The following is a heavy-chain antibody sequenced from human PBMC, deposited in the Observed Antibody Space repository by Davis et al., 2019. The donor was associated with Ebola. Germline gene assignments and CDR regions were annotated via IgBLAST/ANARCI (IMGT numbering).Heavy chain of an antibody. V-gene: IGHV3-9*01. CDR1: GFTFDDYA. D-gene: IGHD6-13*01. J-gene: IGHJ4*02. Sequence: GGSLRLSCAASGFTFDDYAMHWVRQAPGKGLEWASGISWNSGSIGYADSVKGRFTISRDNAKNSLYLQMNSLRAEDTAVYFCARDKDIIGVAGSYFDYWGQGNLVTVSS. CDR3: ARDKDIIGVAGSYFDY. CDR2: ISWNSGSI.